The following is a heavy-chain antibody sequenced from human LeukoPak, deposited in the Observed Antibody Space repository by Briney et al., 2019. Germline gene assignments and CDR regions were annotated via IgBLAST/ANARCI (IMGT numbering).Heavy chain of an antibody. Sequence: PGGSLRLSCAASGFTFDDYAMHWVRQAPGKGLEWVSVIYSGGSTYYADSVKGRFTISRDNSKNTLYLQMNSLRAEDTAVYYCARGYYDFWSGSYIPYYFDYWGQGTLVTVSS. CDR2: IYSGGST. CDR3: ARGYYDFWSGSYIPYYFDY. J-gene: IGHJ4*02. V-gene: IGHV3-66*02. D-gene: IGHD3-3*01. CDR1: GFTFDDYA.